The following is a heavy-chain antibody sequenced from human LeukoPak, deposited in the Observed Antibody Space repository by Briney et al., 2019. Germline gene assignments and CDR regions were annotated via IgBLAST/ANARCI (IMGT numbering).Heavy chain of an antibody. V-gene: IGHV4-39*01. CDR1: GASISSSSYC. Sequence: SETLSLTCSVSGASISSSSYCWGWLRQSPGRGLGWIGGIYYSGNTYYSPSLRSRVTVSVDTSKNQFSLKLNSVTAADTAVYYCARHKWDSAWYFDVWGRGTLVTVSS. CDR2: IYYSGNT. D-gene: IGHD1-26*01. CDR3: ARHKWDSAWYFDV. J-gene: IGHJ2*01.